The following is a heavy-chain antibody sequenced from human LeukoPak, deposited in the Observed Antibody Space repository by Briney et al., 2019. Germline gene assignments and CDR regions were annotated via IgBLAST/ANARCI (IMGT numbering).Heavy chain of an antibody. CDR3: VRTNPWDLTYYFDY. V-gene: IGHV4-34*01. CDR1: GGSFSGYS. Sequence: PSETLSLTCAVYGGSFSGYSWSWIRQPPGKGLEWIGEINHSGSTNYNPSLKSRVTISVDTSKNQFSLRLTSVTAADTAVYYCVRTNPWDLTYYFDYWGQGTLVTVSS. D-gene: IGHD1-14*01. J-gene: IGHJ4*02. CDR2: INHSGST.